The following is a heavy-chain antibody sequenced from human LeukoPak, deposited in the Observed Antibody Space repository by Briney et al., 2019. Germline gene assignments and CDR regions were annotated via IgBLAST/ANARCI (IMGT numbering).Heavy chain of an antibody. Sequence: SETLSLTCTVTGASITSNGYFWRWIRQPPGKGLEWIGNIYYNGDTYYKPSLKSRVTISVDTSKRQFSLRLNSVTAADTSVYYCARRHIIVAGPDYFDYWGLGTLVTVSS. CDR2: IYYNGDT. J-gene: IGHJ4*02. V-gene: IGHV4-39*01. D-gene: IGHD5-12*01. CDR1: GASITSNGYF. CDR3: ARRHIIVAGPDYFDY.